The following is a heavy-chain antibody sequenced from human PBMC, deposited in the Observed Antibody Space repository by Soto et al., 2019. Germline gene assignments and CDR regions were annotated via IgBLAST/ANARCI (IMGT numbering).Heavy chain of an antibody. Sequence: QITLKESGPTLVKPTQTLTLTCTFSGFSLSTSGVGVGWIRQPPGKALEWLALIYWDDDKRYSPSLKSRITITKDTSKNQVVLTMTNMDPVDTATYYCAHRLRGYSYGSQYYFDYWGQGTLVTVSS. CDR2: IYWDDDK. V-gene: IGHV2-5*02. D-gene: IGHD5-18*01. J-gene: IGHJ4*02. CDR3: AHRLRGYSYGSQYYFDY. CDR1: GFSLSTSGVG.